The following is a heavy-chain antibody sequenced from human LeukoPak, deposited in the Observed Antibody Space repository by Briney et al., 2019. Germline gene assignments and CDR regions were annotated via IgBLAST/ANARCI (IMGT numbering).Heavy chain of an antibody. V-gene: IGHV4-59*08. CDR2: IYYSGNT. Sequence: SETLSLTCSVSGGSISTYYWSWIRQPPGKGLEWIGYIYYSGNTNYNPSLKSRVTISVDTSKNQFSLKLSSVTAADTAVYYCARVTVTRYFDYWGQGTLVTVSS. CDR1: GGSISTYY. D-gene: IGHD4-17*01. CDR3: ARVTVTRYFDY. J-gene: IGHJ4*02.